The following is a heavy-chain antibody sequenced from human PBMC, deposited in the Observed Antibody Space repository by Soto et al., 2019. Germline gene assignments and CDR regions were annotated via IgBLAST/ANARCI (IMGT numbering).Heavy chain of an antibody. CDR3: AKGNDGYYFDY. CDR2: IYSGGTT. J-gene: IGHJ4*02. V-gene: IGHV3-53*01. D-gene: IGHD3-3*01. CDR1: GFTVSSKY. Sequence: PGGSLRLSCAASGFTVSSKYMTWVRQAPGKGLECLSVIYSGGTTYYADSVKGRFTISRDNSKNTLYLQMNSLTAEDTAVYYCAKGNDGYYFDYWGQGTLVTVSS.